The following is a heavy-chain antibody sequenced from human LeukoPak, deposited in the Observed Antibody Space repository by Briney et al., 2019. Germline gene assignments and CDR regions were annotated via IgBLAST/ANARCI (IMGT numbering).Heavy chain of an antibody. Sequence: GGSLRLSCAVSGFTFSSYWMSWVRQAPGKGLEWVANIKQDGSEKYYVDSVKGRFTISRDNAKNSLYLQMNSLRAEDTAVYYCARDLPVAAVADYWGQGTLVTVSS. CDR2: IKQDGSEK. V-gene: IGHV3-7*01. D-gene: IGHD6-13*01. J-gene: IGHJ4*02. CDR3: ARDLPVAAVADY. CDR1: GFTFSSYW.